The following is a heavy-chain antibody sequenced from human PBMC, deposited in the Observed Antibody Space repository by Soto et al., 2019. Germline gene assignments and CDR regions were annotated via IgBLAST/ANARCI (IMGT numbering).Heavy chain of an antibody. V-gene: IGHV3-21*01. CDR3: ARADSIIITDVSDL. CDR1: VFSFNNYF. J-gene: IGHJ5*02. D-gene: IGHD3-22*01. Sequence: VVSLRRSCTFSVFSFNNYFINWVLQAPVKWLEWVSSISKSDYTYYSDSVKGLFAISRDNANSSVPLQMNTLRVEYTAVYYCARADSIIITDVSDLWGQGKLVXVAS. CDR2: ISKSDYT.